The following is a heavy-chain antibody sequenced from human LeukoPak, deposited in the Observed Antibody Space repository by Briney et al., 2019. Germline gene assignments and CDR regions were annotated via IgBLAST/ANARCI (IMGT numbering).Heavy chain of an antibody. V-gene: IGHV3-74*01. J-gene: IGHJ4*02. Sequence: GGSLRLSCAASGFTFSSYWMHWVRQAPGKGLVWVSRINTDGSSTSYADSVKGRFTISRDNAKNTLYLQMNSLRAEDTAVYYCARGWLTDYGGRKDYWGQGTLVTVSS. D-gene: IGHD4-23*01. CDR3: ARGWLTDYGGRKDY. CDR2: INTDGSST. CDR1: GFTFSSYW.